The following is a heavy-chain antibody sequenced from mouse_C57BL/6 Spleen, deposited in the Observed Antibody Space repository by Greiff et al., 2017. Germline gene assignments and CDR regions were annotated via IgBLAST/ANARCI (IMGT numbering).Heavy chain of an antibody. CDR3: ANYDYDGGMDD. CDR2: INPSTGGT. V-gene: IGHV1-53*01. D-gene: IGHD2-4*01. CDR1: GYTFTSYW. Sequence: QVQLQQPGTELVKPGASVKLSCKASGYTFTSYWMHWVKQRPGQGLEWVGNINPSTGGTNYNEKFKSKATLSVDKSSSTAYMQLSSLTSEDSAVYYCANYDYDGGMDDWGQGTSVTASS. J-gene: IGHJ4*01.